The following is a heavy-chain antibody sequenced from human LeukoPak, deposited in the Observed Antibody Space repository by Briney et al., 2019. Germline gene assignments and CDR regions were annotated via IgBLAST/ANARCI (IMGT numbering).Heavy chain of an antibody. Sequence: SETLSLTCTVYGYSIISGYYWGWIRQPPGKGLEWVGSIYHSGSTYYNPSLKSRVTISVDTSKNQFSLKLSSVTAADTAVYYCASSKSVAGAFDAFDIWGQGKMVTVSS. CDR3: ASSKSVAGAFDAFDI. V-gene: IGHV4-38-2*02. J-gene: IGHJ3*02. CDR2: IYHSGST. D-gene: IGHD6-19*01. CDR1: GYSIISGYY.